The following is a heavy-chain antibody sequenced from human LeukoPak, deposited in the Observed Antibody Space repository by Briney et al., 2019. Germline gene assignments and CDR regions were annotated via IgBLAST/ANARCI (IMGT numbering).Heavy chain of an antibody. J-gene: IGHJ3*02. CDR2: IYYSGST. V-gene: IGHV4-59*01. CDR1: GGSISSYY. D-gene: IGHD6-13*01. Sequence: NPSETLSLTCTVSGGSISSYYWSWIRQPPGKGLEWIGYIYYSGSTNYNPSLKSRVTISVDTSKNQFSLKLSSVTAADTAVYYCARAGWQQLVEGDAFDIWGQGTMVTVSS. CDR3: ARAGWQQLVEGDAFDI.